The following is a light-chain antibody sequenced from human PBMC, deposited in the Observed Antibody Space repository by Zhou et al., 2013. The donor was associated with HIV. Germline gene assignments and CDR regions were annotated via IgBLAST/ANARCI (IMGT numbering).Light chain of an antibody. CDR1: QSVSSSY. Sequence: EIVLTQSPGTLSLSPGERATLSCRASQSVSSSYLAWYQQKPGQAPRLVIYGASSRATGIPDRFSGSGSGTNFTLTISRLEPEDFAVYYCQQYGSSPSFGPGTKVEIQ. V-gene: IGKV3-20*01. CDR2: GAS. J-gene: IGKJ3*01. CDR3: QQYGSSPS.